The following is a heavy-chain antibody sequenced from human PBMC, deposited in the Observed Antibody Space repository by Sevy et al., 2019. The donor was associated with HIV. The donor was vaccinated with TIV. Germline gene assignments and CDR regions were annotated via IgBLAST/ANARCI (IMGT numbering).Heavy chain of an antibody. J-gene: IGHJ4*02. CDR2: ISGSGGST. CDR3: AKDLERITMVRGVIMGTFDY. Sequence: GGSLRLSCAASGFTFSSYAMSWVRQAPGKGLEWVSAISGSGGSTYYADSVKGRFIISRDNSKNNLYLQMNSLRAEATAVYYCAKDLERITMVRGVIMGTFDYWGQGTLVTVSS. D-gene: IGHD3-10*01. V-gene: IGHV3-23*01. CDR1: GFTFSSYA.